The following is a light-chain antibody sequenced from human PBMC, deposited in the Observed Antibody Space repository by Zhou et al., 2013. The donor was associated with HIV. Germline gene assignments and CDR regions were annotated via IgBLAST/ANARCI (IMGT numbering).Light chain of an antibody. CDR2: GAS. J-gene: IGKJ5*01. CDR1: QTITNNY. V-gene: IGKV3-20*01. CDR3: QQYGSSPIT. Sequence: EIVLTQSPGTLSLSPGERATLSCRASQTITNNYLAWYQQKPGQAPRLLIYGASSRATGVPDRFSGSGSGTDFTLTLSGLEPEDFAVYFCQQYGSSPITFGQGTRL.